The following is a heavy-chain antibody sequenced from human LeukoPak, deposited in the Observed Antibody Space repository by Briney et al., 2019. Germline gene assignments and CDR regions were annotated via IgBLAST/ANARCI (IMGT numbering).Heavy chain of an antibody. CDR2: ISSNGDDA. CDR3: VRGYNWNDYSYGDY. J-gene: IGHJ4*02. D-gene: IGHD1-1*01. V-gene: IGHV3-64*02. CDR1: GFIFSSYT. Sequence: GGSLRLSCAASGFIFSSYTMHWVRQALVKGLEYVSTISSNGDDAYYADSVKGRFTISRDNSKNMLFLQMGSLTTEDMAVYYCVRGYNWNDYSYGDYWGQGSVVTVSS.